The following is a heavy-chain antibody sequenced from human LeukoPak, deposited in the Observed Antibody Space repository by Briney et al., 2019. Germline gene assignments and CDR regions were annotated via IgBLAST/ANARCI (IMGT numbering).Heavy chain of an antibody. V-gene: IGHV1-69*04. CDR3: ASGYSDGSLDY. Sequence: GASVKVSCKASGGTFSSYAISWVRQAPGQGLEWMGRIIPILGIANYAQKFQRRVTITADKSTSTAYMELSSTISEDTAVKYCASGYSDGSLDYWGQGTLVTVSS. CDR1: GGTFSSYA. J-gene: IGHJ4*02. D-gene: IGHD5-18*01. CDR2: IIPILGIA.